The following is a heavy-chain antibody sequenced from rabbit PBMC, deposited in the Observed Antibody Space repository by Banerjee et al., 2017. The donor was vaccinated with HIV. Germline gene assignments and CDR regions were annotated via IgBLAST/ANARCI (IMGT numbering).Heavy chain of an antibody. CDR2: IYDGSSGST. V-gene: IGHV1S45*01. J-gene: IGHJ4*01. Sequence: QQQLEESGGGLVQPEGSLTLTCTASGFDFSSNAMCWVRQAPGKGLEWIACIYDGSSGSTGYASWAKGRFSISKTSSTTVTLEMTSLTAADTATYFCARDRIVGSGYYRDLWGQGTLVTVS. D-gene: IGHD1-1*01. CDR1: GFDFSSNA. CDR3: ARDRIVGSGYYRDL.